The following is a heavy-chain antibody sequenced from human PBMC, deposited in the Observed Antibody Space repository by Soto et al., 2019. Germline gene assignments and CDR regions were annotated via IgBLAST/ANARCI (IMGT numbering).Heavy chain of an antibody. CDR3: ARGGTISFNLGYWFDP. D-gene: IGHD3-9*01. CDR1: GGSISSCY. Sequence: PSETLSLTCTVSGGSISSCYWSWIRQPPGKGLEWIGYIYYSGSTNYNPSLKSRVTISVDTSKNQFSLKLSSVTAADTAVYYCARGGTISFNLGYWFDPWGQGTLVTVSS. J-gene: IGHJ5*02. V-gene: IGHV4-59*01. CDR2: IYYSGST.